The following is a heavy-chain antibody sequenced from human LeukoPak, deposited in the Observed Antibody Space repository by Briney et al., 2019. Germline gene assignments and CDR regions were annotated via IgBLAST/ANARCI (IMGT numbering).Heavy chain of an antibody. CDR3: ARDMGQLGVFDY. V-gene: IGHV3-30-3*01. D-gene: IGHD6-13*01. Sequence: GTSLRLSCAASGFTFSSYVMHWVRQAPGKGLEWVAVISYDGSNKYYADSVKGRFTISRDNSKNTLYLQMNSLRAEDTAVYYCARDMGQLGVFDYWGQGTLVTVSS. CDR2: ISYDGSNK. J-gene: IGHJ4*02. CDR1: GFTFSSYV.